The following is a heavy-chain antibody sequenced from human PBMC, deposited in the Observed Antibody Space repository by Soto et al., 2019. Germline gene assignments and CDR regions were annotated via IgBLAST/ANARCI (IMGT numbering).Heavy chain of an antibody. D-gene: IGHD3-9*01. Sequence: SETLSLTCAVYGGSFSGYYWSWIRQPPGKGLEWIGEINHSGSTNYNPSLKSRVTISVDTSKNQFSLKLSSVTAADTAVYYCARGAPKRAYYDILTGYYPSYYYYYYGMDVWGQGTTVT. CDR1: GGSFSGYY. J-gene: IGHJ6*02. CDR2: INHSGST. CDR3: ARGAPKRAYYDILTGYYPSYYYYYYGMDV. V-gene: IGHV4-34*01.